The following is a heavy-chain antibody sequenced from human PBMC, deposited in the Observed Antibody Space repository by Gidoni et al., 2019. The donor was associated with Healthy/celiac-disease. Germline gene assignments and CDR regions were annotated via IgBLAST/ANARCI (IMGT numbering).Heavy chain of an antibody. J-gene: IGHJ4*02. D-gene: IGHD4-17*01. CDR2: IYYSGST. CDR1: GGSISGYY. Sequence: QVQLQESGTGLVKPSATLSLTCTVSGGSISGYYWSWLRHPPGKVSEWLGYIYYSGSTNDNPSIKRRVTISVDTSKNQFALKLSSGTAADTAVYYCARATTVTTPHLDYWGQGTLVTVSS. CDR3: ARATTVTTPHLDY. V-gene: IGHV4-59*01.